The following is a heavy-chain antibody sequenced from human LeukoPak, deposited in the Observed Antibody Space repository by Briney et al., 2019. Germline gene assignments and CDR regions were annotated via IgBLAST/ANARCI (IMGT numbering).Heavy chain of an antibody. V-gene: IGHV4-59*08. Sequence: PSETLSLTCTVSGGSISSYYWSWIRQPPGKGLEWIGYIYYSGSTNYNPSLKSRVTISVDTSKNQFSLKLSSVTAADTAVYYCARPVSGYPDINWFDPWGQGTLVTVSS. CDR3: ARPVSGYPDINWFDP. CDR1: GGSISSYY. CDR2: IYYSGST. D-gene: IGHD3-3*01. J-gene: IGHJ5*02.